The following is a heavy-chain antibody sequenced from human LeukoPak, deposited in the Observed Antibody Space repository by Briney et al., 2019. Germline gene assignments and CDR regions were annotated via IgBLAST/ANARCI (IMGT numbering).Heavy chain of an antibody. CDR2: ITTYNGDK. J-gene: IGHJ4*02. V-gene: IGHV1-18*01. CDR3: ARDCSNGVCFPRDY. D-gene: IGHD2-8*01. CDR1: GYTLSTYG. Sequence: ASVKVSCKASGYTLSTYGISWVRRAPRQGLEWVGWITTYNGDKKYSQKFEDRVTMTTDTSTSTYYMELRSLRSDDTAIYYCARDCSNGVCFPRDYWGQGTLVTVST.